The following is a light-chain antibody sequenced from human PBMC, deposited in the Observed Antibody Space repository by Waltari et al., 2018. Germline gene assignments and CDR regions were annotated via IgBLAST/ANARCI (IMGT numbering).Light chain of an antibody. V-gene: IGLV2-14*03. CDR1: SSDVGRYNY. Sequence: QSALTQPASVSGSPGQSITISCTATSSDVGRYNYVSWYQQHPGKAPKLLIYDVSNRPSGVPSRFSGSKSGNTASLTISGLQAADEAHYYCNSYASNSNGLFGGGTKLTIL. J-gene: IGLJ2*01. CDR2: DVS. CDR3: NSYASNSNGL.